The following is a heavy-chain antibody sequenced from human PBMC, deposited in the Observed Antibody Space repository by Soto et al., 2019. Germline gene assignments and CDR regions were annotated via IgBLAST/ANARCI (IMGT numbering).Heavy chain of an antibody. J-gene: IGHJ4*02. V-gene: IGHV3-30*03. Sequence: GGSLRLSCAASEFTFSKYAMHWVRQAPGKGLQWLAVISYDGNNKYYADSVEGRFTISRDNSKNTVYLQMNSLRLEDTAVYYCARGPSYSDSYFDHGGQGTLVTVSS. D-gene: IGHD4-17*01. CDR1: EFTFSKYA. CDR2: ISYDGNNK. CDR3: ARGPSYSDSYFDH.